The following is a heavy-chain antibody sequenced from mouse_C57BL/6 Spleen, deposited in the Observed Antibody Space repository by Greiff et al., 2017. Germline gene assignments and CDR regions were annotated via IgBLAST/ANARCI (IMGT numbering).Heavy chain of an antibody. CDR3: ARSGDGYYQGAY. V-gene: IGHV1-82*01. Sequence: QVQLQQSGPELVKPGASVKISCKASGYAFSSSWMNWVKQRPGKGLEWIGRIYPGDGDTNYNGKFKGKATLTADKSSSTAYMQLSSLTSEDSAVYCCARSGDGYYQGAYWGQGTLVTVSA. CDR1: GYAFSSSW. J-gene: IGHJ3*01. CDR2: IYPGDGDT. D-gene: IGHD2-3*01.